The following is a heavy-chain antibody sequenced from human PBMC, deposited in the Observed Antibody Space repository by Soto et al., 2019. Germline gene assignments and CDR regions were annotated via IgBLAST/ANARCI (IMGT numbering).Heavy chain of an antibody. Sequence: NPSETLSLTCTVSGGSISSGGYYWSWIRQHPGKGLEWIGYIYYSGSTYYNPSLKSRVTISVDTSKNQFSLKLSSVTAADTAVYYCARVSGYCSGGSCYGAYYFDYWGQGTLVTVSS. J-gene: IGHJ4*02. CDR3: ARVSGYCSGGSCYGAYYFDY. D-gene: IGHD2-15*01. CDR2: IYYSGST. CDR1: GGSISSGGYY. V-gene: IGHV4-31*03.